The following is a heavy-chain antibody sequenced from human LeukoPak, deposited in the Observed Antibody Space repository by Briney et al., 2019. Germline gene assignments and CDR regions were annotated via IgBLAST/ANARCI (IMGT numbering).Heavy chain of an antibody. CDR2: IYPGDSDT. D-gene: IGHD6-6*01. V-gene: IGHV5-51*01. Sequence: KHGESLKISCKGSGYSFTSYWIGWVRQMPGKGLEWMGIIYPGDSDTRYSPSFQGQVTISADKSISTAYLQWSSLKASDTAMYYCARLPYSSSLNRYYYYYMDVWGKGTTVTVSS. CDR3: ARLPYSSSLNRYYYYYMDV. J-gene: IGHJ6*03. CDR1: GYSFTSYW.